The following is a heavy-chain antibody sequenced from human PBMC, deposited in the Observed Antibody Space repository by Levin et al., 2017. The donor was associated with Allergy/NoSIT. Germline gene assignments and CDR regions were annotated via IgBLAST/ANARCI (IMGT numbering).Heavy chain of an antibody. Sequence: GGSLRLSCAASGFTFSSYAMSWVRQAPGKGLEWVSAISGSGGSTYYADSVKGRFTISRDNSKNTLYLQMNSLRAEDTAVYYCAKAPRGGSYYLGWYFDLWGRGTLVTVSS. V-gene: IGHV3-23*01. J-gene: IGHJ2*01. D-gene: IGHD1-26*01. CDR1: GFTFSSYA. CDR2: ISGSGGST. CDR3: AKAPRGGSYYLGWYFDL.